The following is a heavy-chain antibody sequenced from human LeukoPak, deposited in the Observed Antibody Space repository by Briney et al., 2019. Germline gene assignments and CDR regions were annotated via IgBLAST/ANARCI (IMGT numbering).Heavy chain of an antibody. CDR1: GFTFDDYA. CDR2: ISWNSGSI. Sequence: GGSLRLSCAASGFTFDDYAMHWVRQAPGKGLEWVSGISWNSGSIGYADSVKGRFTISRDNAKNSLYLQMNSLRAEDTALYYCAKDSAGSGLDYWGQGTLVTVSS. V-gene: IGHV3-9*01. J-gene: IGHJ4*02. CDR3: AKDSAGSGLDY. D-gene: IGHD3-10*01.